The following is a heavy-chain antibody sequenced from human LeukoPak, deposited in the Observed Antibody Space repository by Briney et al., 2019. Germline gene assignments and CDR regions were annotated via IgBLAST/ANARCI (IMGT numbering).Heavy chain of an antibody. D-gene: IGHD3-3*01. Sequence: SETLSLTCTVSGGAISSGGQFWGWVRQSPGKGLEWIGSLYYGVHTYYNPSLQSRVTMSVAPSKTQFSLKLSSVTAADTAVYYCARTVGSGYHYYYYYMDVWGKGTTVTVSS. CDR2: LYYGVHT. CDR3: ARTVGSGYHYYYYYMDV. V-gene: IGHV4-39*07. J-gene: IGHJ6*03. CDR1: GGAISSGGQF.